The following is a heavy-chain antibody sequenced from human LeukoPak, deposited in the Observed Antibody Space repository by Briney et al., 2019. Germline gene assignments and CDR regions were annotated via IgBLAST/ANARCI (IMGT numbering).Heavy chain of an antibody. CDR1: GYTFTSYA. CDR3: ARDPRCSSTSCYGEVYHYYGMDV. Sequence: GASVKVSCKASGYTFTSYAMHWVRQAPGQRLEWMGWINAGNGNTKYSQKFQGGVTITRDTSASTAYMELSSLRSEDTAVYYCARDPRCSSTSCYGEVYHYYGMDVWGQGTTVTVSS. V-gene: IGHV1-3*01. J-gene: IGHJ6*02. D-gene: IGHD2-2*01. CDR2: INAGNGNT.